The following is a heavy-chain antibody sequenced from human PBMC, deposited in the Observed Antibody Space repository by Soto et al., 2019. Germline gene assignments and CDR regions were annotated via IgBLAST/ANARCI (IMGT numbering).Heavy chain of an antibody. J-gene: IGHJ6*03. V-gene: IGHV3-13*01. CDR3: ARGPRRGAGSPPPGPIDLFDR. CDR1: GLNLNSYG. Sequence: GGSLRLSCAASGLNLNSYGMHWVRQCPGKGLEGVSGFGKKIVDTHYGGAVKGRFTISREDAKSSLFLQMNSLRVEDTAIYYCARGPRRGAGSPPPGPIDLFDRWGKGT. CDR2: FGKKIVDT. D-gene: IGHD3-10*01.